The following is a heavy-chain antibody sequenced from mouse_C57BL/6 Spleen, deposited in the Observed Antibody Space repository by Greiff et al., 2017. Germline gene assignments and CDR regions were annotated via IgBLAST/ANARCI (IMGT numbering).Heavy chain of an antibody. CDR1: GFTFSSYA. Sequence: EVQLQQSGGGLVKPGGSLKLSCAASGFTFSSYAMSWVRQTPEKRLEWVATISDGGSYTYYPDNVKGRFTISIDNAKNHLYLQMSHLKSEDTAMYYCARDEGYYPDVWGTGTTVTVSS. V-gene: IGHV5-4*01. CDR3: ARDEGYYPDV. D-gene: IGHD2-3*01. CDR2: ISDGGSYT. J-gene: IGHJ1*03.